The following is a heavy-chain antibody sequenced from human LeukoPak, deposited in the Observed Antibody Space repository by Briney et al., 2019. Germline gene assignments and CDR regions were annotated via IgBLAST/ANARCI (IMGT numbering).Heavy chain of an antibody. CDR2: ISAYNGNT. CDR1: GYTFTSYG. D-gene: IGHD6-13*01. J-gene: IGHJ4*02. V-gene: IGHV1-18*01. Sequence: ASVKVSCKASGYTFTSYGISWVRQAPGQGLEWMGWISAYNGNTNYAQKLQGRVTMTTDTPTSTAYMELRSLRSDDTAVYYCARDRGRLYSSSPEHYFDYWGQGTLVTVSS. CDR3: ARDRGRLYSSSPEHYFDY.